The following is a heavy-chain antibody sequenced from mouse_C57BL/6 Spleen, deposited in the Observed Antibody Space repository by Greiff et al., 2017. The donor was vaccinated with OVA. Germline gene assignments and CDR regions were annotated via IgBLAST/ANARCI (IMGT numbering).Heavy chain of an antibody. Sequence: EVKVEESGGGLVQPGGSMKLSYVASGFTFSNYWMNWVRQSPEKGLEWVAQIRLKSDNYATHYAESVKGRFTISRDDSKSSVYLQMNNLRAEDTGIYYCTGLLYGNYFYWYFDVWGTGTTVTVSS. D-gene: IGHD2-1*01. J-gene: IGHJ1*03. V-gene: IGHV6-3*01. CDR2: IRLKSDNYAT. CDR1: GFTFSNYW. CDR3: TGLLYGNYFYWYFDV.